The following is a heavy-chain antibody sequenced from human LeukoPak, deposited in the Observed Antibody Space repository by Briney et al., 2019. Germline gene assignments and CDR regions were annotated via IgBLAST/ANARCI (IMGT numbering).Heavy chain of an antibody. CDR3: ARAARPPYYYYGMDV. CDR2: ISGSGGST. Sequence: GGSLRLSCAASGFTFSSYAMSWVRQAPGKGLEWVSAISGSGGSTYYADSVKGRFTISRDNSKNTLYLQMNSLRAENTAVYYCARAARPPYYYYGMDVWGQGTTVTVSS. D-gene: IGHD6-6*01. CDR1: GFTFSSYA. J-gene: IGHJ6*02. V-gene: IGHV3-23*01.